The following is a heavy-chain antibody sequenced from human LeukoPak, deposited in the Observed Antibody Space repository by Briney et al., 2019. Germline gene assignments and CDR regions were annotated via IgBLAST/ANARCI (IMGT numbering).Heavy chain of an antibody. Sequence: GGSLRLSCAASGFTFSTYWMSWVRQAPGKGLEWVANTRQDGSVKYYVDSVKGRFTISRDNAKNSLYLHMNGLRAEDTAVYYCARDVAGVIGSSSGHYWGQGTLVTVSS. J-gene: IGHJ4*02. V-gene: IGHV3-7*01. CDR2: TRQDGSVK. CDR1: GFTFSTYW. CDR3: ARDVAGVIGSSSGHY. D-gene: IGHD6-6*01.